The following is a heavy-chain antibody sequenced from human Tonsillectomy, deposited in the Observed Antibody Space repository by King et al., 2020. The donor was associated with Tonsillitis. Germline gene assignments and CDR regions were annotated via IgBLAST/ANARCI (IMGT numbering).Heavy chain of an antibody. CDR3: ARIREYRSSWYNWFDP. Sequence: TLKESGPVLVKPTETLTLTCTVSGFSLSNARMGVSWIRQPPGKALEWLAHIFSNDEKSYSTSLKSRLTISKDNSKSQVVLTMTNMDPMDTATYYCARIREYRSSWYNWFDPWGQGTLVTVSS. D-gene: IGHD6-13*01. CDR1: GFSLSNARMG. CDR2: IFSNDEK. V-gene: IGHV2-26*01. J-gene: IGHJ5*02.